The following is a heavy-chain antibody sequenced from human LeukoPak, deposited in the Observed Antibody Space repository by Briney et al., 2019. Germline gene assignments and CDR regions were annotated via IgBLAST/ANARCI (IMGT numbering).Heavy chain of an antibody. CDR3: AKDRHGSPY. CDR2: ISGSGGST. V-gene: IGHV3-23*01. D-gene: IGHD3-10*01. CDR1: GGSFSGYY. J-gene: IGHJ4*02. Sequence: ETLSLTCAVYGGSFSGYYWSWVRQAPGKGLEWVSAISGSGGSTYYADSVKGRFTISRDNSKNTLYLQMNSLRAEDTAVYYCAKDRHGSPYWGQGTLVTVSS.